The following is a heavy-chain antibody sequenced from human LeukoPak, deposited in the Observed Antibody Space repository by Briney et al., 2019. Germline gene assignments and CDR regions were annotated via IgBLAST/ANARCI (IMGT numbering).Heavy chain of an antibody. CDR2: INPGGST. D-gene: IGHD2-15*01. V-gene: IGHV4-34*01. CDR1: GGTLSGYY. J-gene: IGHJ4*02. Sequence: SETLSLTCAVYGGTLSGYYWSWIRQSPGKGLEWIGEINPGGSTNYNPSLESRVIISVDTSKNQFSLKMDSVRAADTAVYYCAREDCSGGDCTSFDYWGQGTLVTVSS. CDR3: AREDCSGGDCTSFDY.